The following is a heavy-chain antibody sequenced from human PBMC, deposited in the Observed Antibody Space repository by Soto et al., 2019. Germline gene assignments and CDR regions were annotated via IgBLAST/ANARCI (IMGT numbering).Heavy chain of an antibody. CDR1: GGTIVDLGCR. J-gene: IGHJ5*02. CDR3: ARVYGDSPENNWFDP. V-gene: IGHV4-30-2*01. Sequence: VLGGTIVDLGCRRICNQQTPGKGLEWIGYIYHSGSTYYNPSLKSRVTISVDRSKNQFSLKLSSVTAAGTAVYYCARVYGDSPENNWFDPWGQGTLVTVSS. CDR2: IYHSGST. D-gene: IGHD4-17*01.